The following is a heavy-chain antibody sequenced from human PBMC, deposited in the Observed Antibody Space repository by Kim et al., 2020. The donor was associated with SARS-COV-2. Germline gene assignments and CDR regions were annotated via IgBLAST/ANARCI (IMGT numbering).Heavy chain of an antibody. D-gene: IGHD6-25*01. Sequence: GGSLRLSCADSGFTFTTSAVTWVRQTPGKGLEWVSSISRGTYYADSVKGRFTISRDNSKNTLYLQMNSLRAGDTAVYYCGTHVSNGIGWGGAFVIRCQW. V-gene: IGHV3-23*01. CDR3: GTHVSNGIGWGGAFVI. J-gene: IGHJ3*02. CDR1: GFTFTTSA. CDR2: ISRGT.